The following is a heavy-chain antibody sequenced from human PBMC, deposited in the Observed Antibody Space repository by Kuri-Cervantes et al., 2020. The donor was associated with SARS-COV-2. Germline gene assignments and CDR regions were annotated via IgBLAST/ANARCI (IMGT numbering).Heavy chain of an antibody. CDR1: GFTFSIYA. J-gene: IGHJ4*02. V-gene: IGHV3-23*01. CDR2: IICSGATT. CDR3: VKDDYGSGFNWSIDA. Sequence: GESLKISCAPSGFTFSIYAMNWVRQGPRKGLEWVSGIICSGATTYYADSVKGRFTISRDNSKNTLYLQMDSLRADDTAVYYCVKDDYGSGFNWSIDAWGQGARVTVSS. D-gene: IGHD3-10*01.